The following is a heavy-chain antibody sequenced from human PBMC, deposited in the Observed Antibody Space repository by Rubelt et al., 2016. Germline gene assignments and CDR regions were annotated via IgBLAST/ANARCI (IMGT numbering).Heavy chain of an antibody. J-gene: IGHJ3*02. CDR1: GYSISSGYY. D-gene: IGHD2-8*02. CDR2: IYHSGST. CDR3: ASAYWAEGAFDS. Sequence: QVQLQESVPGLVKPSETLSLTCTVSGYSISSGYYWGWVRQPPGKGLEWIGGIYHSGSTYYNPSLKSRVTMSVDTSKNQFSRKAGFGSSGDAAVFYGASAYWAEGAFDSWGQGTMVTVSS. V-gene: IGHV4-38-2*02.